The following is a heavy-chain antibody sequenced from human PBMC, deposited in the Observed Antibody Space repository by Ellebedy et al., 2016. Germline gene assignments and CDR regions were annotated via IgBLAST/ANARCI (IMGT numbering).Heavy chain of an antibody. V-gene: IGHV1-69*05. D-gene: IGHD3-10*01. J-gene: IGHJ6*02. Sequence: SVKVSCXASGGTFSSYAISWVRQAPGQGLEWMGGIIPIFGTANYAQKFQGRVTMTRDTSTSTVYMELSSLRSEDTAVYYCARDLMVRGVIDYYYGMDVWGQGTTVTVSS. CDR1: GGTFSSYA. CDR2: IIPIFGTA. CDR3: ARDLMVRGVIDYYYGMDV.